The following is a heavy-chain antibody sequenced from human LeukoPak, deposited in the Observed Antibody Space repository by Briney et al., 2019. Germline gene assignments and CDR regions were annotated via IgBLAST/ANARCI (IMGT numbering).Heavy chain of an antibody. V-gene: IGHV3-53*01. CDR1: GFTFSDYY. J-gene: IGHJ4*02. CDR3: ARRDY. Sequence: GGSLRLSCAASGFTFSDYYMSWVRQAPGKGLEWVSVIYSGGSTYYADSVKGRFTISRDNSKNTLYLQMNSLRAEDTAVYYCARRDYWGQGTLVTVSS. CDR2: IYSGGST.